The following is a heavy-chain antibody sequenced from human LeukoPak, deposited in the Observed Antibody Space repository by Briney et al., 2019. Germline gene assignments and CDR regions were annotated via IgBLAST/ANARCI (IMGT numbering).Heavy chain of an antibody. V-gene: IGHV4-4*07. D-gene: IGHD2/OR15-2a*01. CDR2: IYTSGST. J-gene: IGHJ4*02. CDR3: AKLDPVIRLGFGY. CDR1: GGSISSYY. Sequence: SETLSLTCTVSGGSISSYYWSWIRQPAGKGLEWIGRIYTSGSTNYNPSLKSRVTISVDKSKNQFSLKLSSVTAADTAVYYCAKLDPVIRLGFGYWGQGTLVTVSS.